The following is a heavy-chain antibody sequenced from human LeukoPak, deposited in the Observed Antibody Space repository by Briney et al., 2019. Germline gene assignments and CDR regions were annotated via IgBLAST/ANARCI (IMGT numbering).Heavy chain of an antibody. Sequence: SQTLSLTCTVSGGSISSGDYYWSWIRQPPGKGLEWIGYIYYSGSTYYNPSLKSRVTISVDTSKNQFSPKLSSVTAADTAVYYCARDNGYNYWFDYWGQGTLVTVSS. CDR2: IYYSGST. J-gene: IGHJ4*02. CDR1: GGSISSGDYY. D-gene: IGHD5-24*01. V-gene: IGHV4-30-4*01. CDR3: ARDNGYNYWFDY.